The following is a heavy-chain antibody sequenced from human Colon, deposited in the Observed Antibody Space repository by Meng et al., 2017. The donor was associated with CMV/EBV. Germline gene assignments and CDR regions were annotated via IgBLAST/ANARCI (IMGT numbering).Heavy chain of an antibody. J-gene: IGHJ4*02. Sequence: GGSLRLSCAASGFTFTSFSMHWVRLVPGKGLESVIHISYDSFTKYYVDSVKGRFTISRDNSNNMLYLQMTSLRPEDTAVYFCAKRTGTTIDYGGQGTQVTVSS. V-gene: IGHV3-30*14. CDR2: ISYDSFTK. CDR3: AKRTGTTIDY. D-gene: IGHD1/OR15-1a*01. CDR1: GFTFTSFS.